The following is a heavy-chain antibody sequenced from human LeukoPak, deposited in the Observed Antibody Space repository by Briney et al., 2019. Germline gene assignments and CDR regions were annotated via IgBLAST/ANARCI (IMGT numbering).Heavy chain of an antibody. J-gene: IGHJ4*02. Sequence: GRSLRLSCAASGFTFDDYAMSWVRQAPGKGLEWVSAISGSGGSTHYADSVKGRFTISRDNSKNTLYLQMNSLRAEDTAVYYCAKDQYRGKYSSGWYVADYWGQGTLVTVSS. CDR3: AKDQYRGKYSSGWYVADY. D-gene: IGHD6-19*01. CDR2: ISGSGGST. V-gene: IGHV3-23*01. CDR1: GFTFDDYA.